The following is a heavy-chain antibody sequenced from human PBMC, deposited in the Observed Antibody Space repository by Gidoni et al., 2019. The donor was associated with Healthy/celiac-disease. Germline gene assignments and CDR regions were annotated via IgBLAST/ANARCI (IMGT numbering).Heavy chain of an antibody. CDR3: AKGRYRFLEWLYYFDY. CDR2: ISWNSGSI. V-gene: IGHV3-9*01. D-gene: IGHD3-3*01. CDR1: GFTFDDYA. Sequence: EVQLVESGGGLVQPGRSLRLSCAASGFTFDDYAMHWVRQAPGKGLEWVSGISWNSGSIGYADSVKGRFTISRDNAKNSLYLQMNSLRAEDTALYYCAKGRYRFLEWLYYFDYWGQGTLVTVSS. J-gene: IGHJ4*02.